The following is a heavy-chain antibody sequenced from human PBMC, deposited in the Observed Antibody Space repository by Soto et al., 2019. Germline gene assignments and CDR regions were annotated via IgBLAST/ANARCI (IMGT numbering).Heavy chain of an antibody. Sequence: QLQLQESGSGLVKPSQTLSLTCAVSGGSISSGGYSWSWIRQPPGKGLEWIGYTYHSGSTYYNPSLSRRVAISLERAKNQCPLKLSSVTAAATAAYCCARAPTPGRIDPWGQRTLVTASS. CDR3: ARAPTPGRIDP. J-gene: IGHJ5*02. V-gene: IGHV4-30-2*01. CDR1: GGSISSGGYS. CDR2: TYHSGST.